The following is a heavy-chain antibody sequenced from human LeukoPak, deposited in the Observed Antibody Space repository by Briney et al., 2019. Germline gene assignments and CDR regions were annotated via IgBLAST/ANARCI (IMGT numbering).Heavy chain of an antibody. V-gene: IGHV4-59*01. CDR3: ARVDYYDSSGYYVFDY. CDR1: GGSISSYY. J-gene: IGHJ4*02. Sequence: PSETLSLTCTVSGGSISSYYWSWIRQPPGKGLEWIGYIYYSGSTNYNPSLKGRVTISVDTSKNQFSLKLSSVTAAGTAVYYCARVDYYDSSGYYVFDYWGQGTLVTVSS. CDR2: IYYSGST. D-gene: IGHD3-22*01.